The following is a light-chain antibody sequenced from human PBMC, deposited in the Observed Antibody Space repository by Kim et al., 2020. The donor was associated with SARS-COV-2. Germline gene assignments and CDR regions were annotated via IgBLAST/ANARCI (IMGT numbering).Light chain of an antibody. J-gene: IGLJ1*01. CDR2: QDS. Sequence: SYELTQPPSVSVSPGQTASITCSGDKLGDKYACWYQQKAGQSPVLVIYQDSKRPSGIPERFSGSNSGNTATLTISGTQAMDEADYYCQAWDSSTRVFGTG. V-gene: IGLV3-1*01. CDR1: KLGDKY. CDR3: QAWDSSTRV.